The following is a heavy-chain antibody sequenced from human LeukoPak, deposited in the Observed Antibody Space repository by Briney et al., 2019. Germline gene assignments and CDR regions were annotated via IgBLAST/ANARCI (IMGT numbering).Heavy chain of an antibody. V-gene: IGHV3-11*06. Sequence: GGSLRLSCAASGFTFSDYYMGWLRQAPGKGLEWVSSISCSSSYIYYADSVQGRFTISRDNAKNSLYLQMNNLRAEDTAVYYCARDSKSGSGWYVSVPWFDPWGQGTLVTVSS. CDR3: ARDSKSGSGWYVSVPWFDP. D-gene: IGHD6-19*01. CDR1: GFTFSDYY. J-gene: IGHJ5*02. CDR2: ISCSSSYI.